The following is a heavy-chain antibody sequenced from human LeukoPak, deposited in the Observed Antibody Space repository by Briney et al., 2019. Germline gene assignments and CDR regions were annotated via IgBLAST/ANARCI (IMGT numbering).Heavy chain of an antibody. D-gene: IGHD1-26*01. CDR3: AKDRSGSSRSSFDY. CDR1: GFTVSSNY. CDR2: IRYDGSNK. V-gene: IGHV3-30*02. Sequence: PGGSLRLSCAASGFTVSSNYMSWVRQAPGKGLEWVAFIRYDGSNKYYADSVKGRFTISRDNSKNTLYLQMNSLRAEDTAVYYCAKDRSGSSRSSFDYWGQGTLVTVSS. J-gene: IGHJ4*02.